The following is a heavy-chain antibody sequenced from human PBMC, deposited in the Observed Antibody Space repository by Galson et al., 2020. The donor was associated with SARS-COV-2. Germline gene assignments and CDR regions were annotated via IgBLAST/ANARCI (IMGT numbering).Heavy chain of an antibody. J-gene: IGHJ6*02. CDR1: GGSISSGGYY. CDR3: ARIKVATGRDYCGYCMDV. CDR2: TYYSGSI. V-gene: IGHV4-31*03. Sequence: SETLSLTCTVSGGSISSGGYYWSWIRQHPGKGLEWIGHTYYSGSIYYNPSLKSRVTITVDTSKNQLSLKLSSVTAADTAVYYCARIKVATGRDYCGYCMDVWGQGTTVFVSS. D-gene: IGHD5-12*01.